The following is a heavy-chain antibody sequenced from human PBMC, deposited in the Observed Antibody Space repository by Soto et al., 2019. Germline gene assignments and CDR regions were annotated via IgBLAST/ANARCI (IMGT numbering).Heavy chain of an antibody. J-gene: IGHJ6*02. V-gene: IGHV1-69*13. CDR1: GVTFSSYA. CDR3: ARRGVGARGDYYGMDV. CDR2: IIPILGTA. Sequence: SVKVSCKASGVTFSSYAISWVRQAPGQGLEWMGGIIPILGTANYAQKFQGRVTITADESTSTAYMELSSLRSEDTAVYYCARRGVGARGDYYGMDVWGQGTTVTVSS. D-gene: IGHD1-26*01.